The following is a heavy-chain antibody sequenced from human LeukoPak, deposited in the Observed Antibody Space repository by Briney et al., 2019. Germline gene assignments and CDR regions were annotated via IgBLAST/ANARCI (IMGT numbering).Heavy chain of an antibody. J-gene: IGHJ3*02. CDR1: GYSISSGYY. Sequence: SETLSLTCAVSGYSISSGYYWGWIRQPPGKGLEWIGSIYHNGNTYYNPSLKSRVTISVDTSKNQFSLKLSSVTAADTAVSYRAREYSSSSRAFDIWGQGTMVTVSS. CDR3: AREYSSSSRAFDI. D-gene: IGHD6-6*01. CDR2: IYHNGNT. V-gene: IGHV4-38-2*02.